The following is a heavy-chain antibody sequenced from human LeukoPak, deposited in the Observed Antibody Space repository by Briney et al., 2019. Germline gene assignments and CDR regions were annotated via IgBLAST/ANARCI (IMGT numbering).Heavy chain of an antibody. Sequence: GASVKVSCKASGYTFTSYDINWVRQATGQGLEWMGWMNPNSGNTGYAQKFQGRVTMTRNTSISTAYMELSSLRSEDTAVYYCARVLRRFGELLGYWGQGTLVTVSS. J-gene: IGHJ4*02. CDR3: ARVLRRFGELLGY. D-gene: IGHD3-10*01. CDR1: GYTFTSYD. CDR2: MNPNSGNT. V-gene: IGHV1-8*01.